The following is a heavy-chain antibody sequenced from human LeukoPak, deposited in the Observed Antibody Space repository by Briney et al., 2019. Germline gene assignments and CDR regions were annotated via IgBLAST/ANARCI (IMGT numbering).Heavy chain of an antibody. J-gene: IGHJ4*02. CDR1: GGSFSGYY. Sequence: SETLSLTCAVYGGSFSGYYWSWIRQPPGKGLEWIGEINHSGSTNYNPSLKSRVTISVDTSKNQFSLNLGSVTAADTAVYYCARAPYYYDHVDYWGQGTLVTVSS. V-gene: IGHV4-34*01. CDR2: INHSGST. CDR3: ARAPYYYDHVDY. D-gene: IGHD3-22*01.